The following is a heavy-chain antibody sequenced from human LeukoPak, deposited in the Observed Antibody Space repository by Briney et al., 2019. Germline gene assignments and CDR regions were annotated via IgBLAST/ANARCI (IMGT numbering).Heavy chain of an antibody. CDR2: ISGYNGNT. V-gene: IGHV1-18*01. Sequence: DSVKVSCEASGYTFTTYGIGWVRQAPGQGLEWMGWISGYNGNTNYAQKFQGRVTMTTDTSTSTAYMELRSLRSDDTAVYYCARTSHESVLYWSDPWGQGTLVNVSS. CDR1: GYTFTTYG. D-gene: IGHD3-16*01. J-gene: IGHJ5*02. CDR3: ARTSHESVLYWSDP.